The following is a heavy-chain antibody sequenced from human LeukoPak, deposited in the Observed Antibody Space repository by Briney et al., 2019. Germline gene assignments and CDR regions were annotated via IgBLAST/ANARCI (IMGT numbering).Heavy chain of an antibody. Sequence: SETLSLTCAVYGGSFSGYYWSWIRQPPGKGLEWIGEINHSGSTNYNPSPKSRVTISVDTSKNQFSLKLSSVTAADTAVYYCASGGLRFLEWLLSPPFDYWGQGTLVTVSS. J-gene: IGHJ4*02. CDR1: GGSFSGYY. D-gene: IGHD3-3*01. CDR3: ASGGLRFLEWLLSPPFDY. V-gene: IGHV4-34*01. CDR2: INHSGST.